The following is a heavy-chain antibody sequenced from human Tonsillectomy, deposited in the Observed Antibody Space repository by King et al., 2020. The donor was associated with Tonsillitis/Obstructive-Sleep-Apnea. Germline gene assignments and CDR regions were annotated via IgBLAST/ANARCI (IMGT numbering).Heavy chain of an antibody. CDR1: GFTXGXYG. V-gene: IGHV3-49*04. Sequence: VQLVESGGGXVQPXRSLXLXXXXSGFTXGXYGMSWVXXAPGKGLEXVXXXXSXAYXGTTEYAASVKGRFTISXXDSKSIAYLXXXSLKTEDTAVYYCTRVGTSGRYSFDIWGQGTMVTVSS. CDR3: TRVGTSGRYSFDI. D-gene: IGHD1-26*01. J-gene: IGHJ3*02. CDR2: XXSXAYXGTT.